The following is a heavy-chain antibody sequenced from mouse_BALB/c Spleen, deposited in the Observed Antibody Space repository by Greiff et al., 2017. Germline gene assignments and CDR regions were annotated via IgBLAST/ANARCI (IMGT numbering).Heavy chain of an antibody. V-gene: IGHV5-17*02. CDR1: GFTFSSFG. Sequence: DVHLVESGGGLVQPGGSRKLSCAASGFTFSSFGMHWVRQAPEKGLEWVAYISSGSSTIYYADTVKGRFTISRDNPKNTLFLQMTSLRSEDTAMYYCAKGLTLAMDYWGQGTSVTVSS. CDR3: AKGLTLAMDY. J-gene: IGHJ4*01. CDR2: ISSGSSTI. D-gene: IGHD3-1*01.